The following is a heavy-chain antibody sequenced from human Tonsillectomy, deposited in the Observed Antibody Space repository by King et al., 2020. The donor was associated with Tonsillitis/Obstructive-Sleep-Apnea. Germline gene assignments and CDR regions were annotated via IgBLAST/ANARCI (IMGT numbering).Heavy chain of an antibody. CDR2: ISSSGSTI. D-gene: IGHD3-22*01. Sequence: VQLVESGGGLVQPGRSLRLSCAASGFTFSSYEMNWVRQAPGKGLEWLSYISSSGSTIYYADSVKGRFTISRDNAKNSLYLQMNSLRAEDTAVYYCARIYYDSSGYYYELSGYYYIDVWGKGTPVTVSS. CDR1: GFTFSSYE. V-gene: IGHV3-48*03. CDR3: ARIYYDSSGYYYELSGYYYIDV. J-gene: IGHJ6*03.